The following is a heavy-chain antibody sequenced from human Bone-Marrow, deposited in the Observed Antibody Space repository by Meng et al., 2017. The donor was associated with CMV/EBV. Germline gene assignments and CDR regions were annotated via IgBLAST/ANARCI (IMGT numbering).Heavy chain of an antibody. D-gene: IGHD2-2*01. J-gene: IGHJ4*02. Sequence: SGPTLVKPTQTLTLTCTFSGFSFSTSGVGVGWIRQPPRKALEWLGFIYWNDDKLYSPSLKSRLTITKDTSKNQVVLTMTNMDPVDTGTYYCAHSKLYCTTISCHPLPPDYWGQGTLVTVSS. CDR3: AHSKLYCTTISCHPLPPDY. V-gene: IGHV2-5*01. CDR1: GFSFSTSGVG. CDR2: IYWNDDK.